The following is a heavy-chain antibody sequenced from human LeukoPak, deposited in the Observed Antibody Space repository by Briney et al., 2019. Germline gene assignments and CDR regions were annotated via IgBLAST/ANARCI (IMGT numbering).Heavy chain of an antibody. Sequence: GGSLRLSCAASGFTFSSYGMHWVRQAPGKGLEWVAVISYDGSNKYYADSVKGRFTISRDNSKNTLYLQMNSLRAEDTAVYYCAKVIAAAPPDAVGDYYYYGMDVWGQGTMVTVSS. CDR2: ISYDGSNK. D-gene: IGHD6-13*01. J-gene: IGHJ6*02. CDR1: GFTFSSYG. V-gene: IGHV3-30*18. CDR3: AKVIAAAPPDAVGDYYYYGMDV.